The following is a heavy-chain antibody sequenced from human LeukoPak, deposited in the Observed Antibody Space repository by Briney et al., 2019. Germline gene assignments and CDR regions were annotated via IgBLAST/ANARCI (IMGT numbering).Heavy chain of an antibody. Sequence: GRSLRLSCAASGFTFSSYGMHWVRQAPGKGLEWVALISYDGSNKNYADSVKGRFTISRDNSKNILYQQMNSLRVEDTAVYFCARGYGGNSAAFDIWGQGTMVTVSS. J-gene: IGHJ3*02. CDR1: GFTFSSYG. CDR3: ARGYGGNSAAFDI. D-gene: IGHD4-23*01. V-gene: IGHV3-30*19. CDR2: ISYDGSNK.